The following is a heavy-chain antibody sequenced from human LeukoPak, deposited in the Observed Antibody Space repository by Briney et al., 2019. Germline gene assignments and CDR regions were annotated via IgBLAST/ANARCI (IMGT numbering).Heavy chain of an antibody. D-gene: IGHD2-8*01. CDR3: AREQRGGLWYAKGYYYYMDV. V-gene: IGHV4-39*07. Sequence: SSETLSLTCTVSGVSISSSSYYWGWLRQPPGKGLEWIGSIYYSGSTYYNPSLKSRVTISVDTSKNQFSLKLSSVTAADTAVYYCAREQRGGLWYAKGYYYYMDVWGKGTTVTVSS. J-gene: IGHJ6*03. CDR2: IYYSGST. CDR1: GVSISSSSYY.